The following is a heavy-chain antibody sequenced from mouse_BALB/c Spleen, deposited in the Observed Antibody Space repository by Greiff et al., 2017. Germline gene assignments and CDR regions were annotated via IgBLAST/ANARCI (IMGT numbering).Heavy chain of an antibody. Sequence: DVMLVESGGGLVQPGGSLKLSCAASGFTFSSYTMSWVRQTPEKRLEWVAYISNGGGSTYYPDTVKGRFTISRDNAKNTLYLQMSSLKSEDTAMYYCARQTGFDFDYWGQGTTLTVSS. D-gene: IGHD4-1*01. V-gene: IGHV5-12-2*01. CDR1: GFTFSSYT. CDR2: ISNGGGST. J-gene: IGHJ2*01. CDR3: ARQTGFDFDY.